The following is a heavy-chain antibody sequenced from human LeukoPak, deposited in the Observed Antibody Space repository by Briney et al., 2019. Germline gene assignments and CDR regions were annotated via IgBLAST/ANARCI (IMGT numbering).Heavy chain of an antibody. CDR1: GFTFSSHG. CDR2: IGTNGDT. V-gene: IGHV3-13*01. CDR3: ARAVAAARGVNYFDY. J-gene: IGHJ4*02. D-gene: IGHD3-10*01. Sequence: GGSLRLSCAASGFTFSSHGMHWVRQVTGKYLEWVSAIGTNGDTYYPGSVKGRFTISRENAKNSLYLQMNSLRAGDTAVYYCARAVAAARGVNYFDYWGQGTLVTVSS.